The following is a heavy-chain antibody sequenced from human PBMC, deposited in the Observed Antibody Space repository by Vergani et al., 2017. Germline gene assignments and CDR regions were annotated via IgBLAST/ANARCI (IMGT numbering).Heavy chain of an antibody. CDR3: ASGKEGDYYYDSSGYYSPFDY. V-gene: IGHV1-69*01. CDR2: INPIFGTA. J-gene: IGHJ4*02. D-gene: IGHD3-22*01. CDR1: GYTFTGYY. Sequence: QVQLVQSGAEVKKPGASVKVSCKASGYTFTGYYMHWVRQAPGQGLEWMGWINPIFGTANYAQKFQGRVTITADESTSTAYMELSSLRSEDTAVYYCASGKEGDYYYDSSGYYSPFDYWGQGTLVTVSS.